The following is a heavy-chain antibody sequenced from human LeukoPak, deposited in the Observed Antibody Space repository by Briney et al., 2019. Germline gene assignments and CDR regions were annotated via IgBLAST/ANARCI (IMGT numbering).Heavy chain of an antibody. D-gene: IGHD1-26*01. CDR1: GFTFSTYE. CDR2: ISTSGSTI. CDR3: SRGLCSGSSC. J-gene: IGHJ4*02. Sequence: GGSLRLSCAASGFTFSTYEMNWVRQAPGKGLEWVSYISTSGSTIYYADSVKGRFTISRDNAKKSLYLQMNSLRAEDTAVYFFSRGLCSGSSCGGQGTLVTVSS. V-gene: IGHV3-48*03.